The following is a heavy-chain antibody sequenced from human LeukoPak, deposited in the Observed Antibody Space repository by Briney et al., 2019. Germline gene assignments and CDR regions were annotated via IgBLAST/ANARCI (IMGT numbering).Heavy chain of an antibody. CDR2: INHSGST. V-gene: IGHV4-34*01. D-gene: IGHD3-3*01. CDR1: GGSFSGYY. J-gene: IGHJ4*02. CDR3: ARHSGYDFWSGYAHFDY. Sequence: SETLSLTCAVYGGSFSGYYWSWIRQPPGKGLEWIGEINHSGSTNYNPSLKSRVTISVDTSKNQFSLKLSSVTAADTAVYYCARHSGYDFWSGYAHFDYWGQGTLVTVSS.